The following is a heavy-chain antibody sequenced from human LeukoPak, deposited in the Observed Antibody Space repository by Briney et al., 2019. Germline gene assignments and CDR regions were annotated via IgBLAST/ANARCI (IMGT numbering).Heavy chain of an antibody. CDR2: IYYSGST. J-gene: IGHJ4*02. CDR3: ARIVGASDY. D-gene: IGHD1-26*01. Sequence: SETLSLTCTVSGXSISGSSYYWGWIRQPPGKGLEWIGSIYYSGSTYYNPSLKSRVTISVDTSKNQFSLKLSSVTAADTAVYYCARIVGASDYWGQGTLVTVSS. CDR1: GXSISGSSYY. V-gene: IGHV4-39*01.